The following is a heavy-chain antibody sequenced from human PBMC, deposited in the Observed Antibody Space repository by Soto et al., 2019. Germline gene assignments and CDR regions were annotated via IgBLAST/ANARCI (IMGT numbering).Heavy chain of an antibody. D-gene: IGHD5-12*01. V-gene: IGHV3-15*07. CDR2: IKSKTDGGTT. Sequence: EVQLVESGGGLVKPGGSLRLSCAASGFTFSNAWMNWVRQAPGKGLEWVGRIKSKTDGGTTDYAAPVKGRFTISRDESKNTLYLQMNSLKTEDTAVYYCTTVGGYDLVYYYYGMDVWGQGTTVTVSS. CDR1: GFTFSNAW. CDR3: TTVGGYDLVYYYYGMDV. J-gene: IGHJ6*02.